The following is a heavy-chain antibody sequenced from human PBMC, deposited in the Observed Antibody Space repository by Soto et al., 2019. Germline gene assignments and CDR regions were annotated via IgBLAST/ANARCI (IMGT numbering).Heavy chain of an antibody. Sequence: EVQLQESGGGLVQPGGSLSLSCAASGITIRNYPMSWVRQAPGTGLDWVSGISGSGDRTYYADSAKGRFTISKDFSKNSLSLQLDSLRVEDTAVYFCVKDDGGNPSTEPHWGQGTLVTVSS. CDR2: ISGSGDRT. D-gene: IGHD2-15*01. CDR3: VKDDGGNPSTEPH. V-gene: IGHV3-23*01. J-gene: IGHJ4*02. CDR1: GITIRNYP.